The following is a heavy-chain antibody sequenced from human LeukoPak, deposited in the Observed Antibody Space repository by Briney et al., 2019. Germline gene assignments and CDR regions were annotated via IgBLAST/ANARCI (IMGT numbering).Heavy chain of an antibody. Sequence: GGSLRLSCAASGFTFSSYWMHWVRQAPGKGLVWVSRINSDGSSTSYADSVKGRLTISGDNAKNTLYLQMNSLRVEDTAVYYCARGDGYAQRDWGQGTLVTVPS. CDR1: GFTFSSYW. CDR2: INSDGSST. D-gene: IGHD5-12*01. V-gene: IGHV3-74*01. CDR3: ARGDGYAQRD. J-gene: IGHJ4*02.